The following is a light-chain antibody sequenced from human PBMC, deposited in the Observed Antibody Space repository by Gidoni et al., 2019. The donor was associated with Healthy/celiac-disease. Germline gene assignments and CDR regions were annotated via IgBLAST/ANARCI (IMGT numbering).Light chain of an antibody. CDR2: EGS. CDR3: CSYAGSRWV. Sequence: QSALTQPASVSGSPGKSITISCTGTSSDVGSYNLVSWYQQHPGKAPKRMIYEGSKRPSGVSNRFSGSKSGNTASLTISGLQAEDEADYYCCSYAGSRWVFGGGTKLTVL. J-gene: IGLJ2*01. CDR1: SSDVGSYNL. V-gene: IGLV2-23*01.